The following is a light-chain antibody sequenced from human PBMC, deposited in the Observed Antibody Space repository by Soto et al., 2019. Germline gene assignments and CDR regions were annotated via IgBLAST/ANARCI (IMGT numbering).Light chain of an antibody. J-gene: IGLJ1*01. Sequence: QSALTQPASVSGSPGQSIAISCTGTNSDVGGYNYVSWYQQHPDKAPKLIIYEVSNRPSGVSYRFPGSKSGNTASLTISGLQAEDEADYYCSSYTSSGTLFGTGTKLTVL. CDR1: NSDVGGYNY. CDR2: EVS. CDR3: SSYTSSGTL. V-gene: IGLV2-14*01.